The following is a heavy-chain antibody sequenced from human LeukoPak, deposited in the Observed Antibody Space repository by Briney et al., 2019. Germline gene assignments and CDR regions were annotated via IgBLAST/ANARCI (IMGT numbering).Heavy chain of an antibody. CDR2: ISHDGNNK. D-gene: IGHD6-13*01. Sequence: GGSLRLSCAASGFPFSDYGMYWVRQAPGKGLEWLAVISHDGNNKYYADSVKGRITISRDNSMNTLYLQMNSLRAEDTAIYYCAKSFGPVIAAAGTGADWGQGTLVTVSS. CDR3: AKSFGPVIAAAGTGAD. CDR1: GFPFSDYG. J-gene: IGHJ4*02. V-gene: IGHV3-30*18.